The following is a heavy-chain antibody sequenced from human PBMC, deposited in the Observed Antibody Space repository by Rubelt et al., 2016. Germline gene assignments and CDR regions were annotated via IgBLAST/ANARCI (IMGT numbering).Heavy chain of an antibody. CDR2: TYYRSKWYS. CDR3: ARYTSSWYLDY. J-gene: IGHJ4*02. V-gene: IGHV6-1*01. CDR1: GDSVSSNSAA. Sequence: QIQLQQSGPGLVKPSQTLSLTCAISGDSVSSNSAAWNWIRQSPSRGLEWLGRTYYRSKWYSDYAVSVRGRITINPDKPKKQFSLQCNALTPEDTAVYYCARYTSSWYLDYWGQGTLVTVSS. D-gene: IGHD6-13*01.